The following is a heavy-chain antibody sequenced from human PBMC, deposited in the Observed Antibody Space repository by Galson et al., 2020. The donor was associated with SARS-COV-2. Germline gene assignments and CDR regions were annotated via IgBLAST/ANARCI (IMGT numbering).Heavy chain of an antibody. Sequence: SETLSLTCTVSGGSFSSGSYSWSWIRQPAGKGLEWIGRGYSSGSTNYNPSLKSRVTISVDTSKNQFSLKLSSVTAADTAVYYCARGRYEFGDFIPLDYWGQGTLVTVSS. J-gene: IGHJ4*02. CDR1: GGSFSSGSYS. D-gene: IGHD3-10*01. V-gene: IGHV4-61*02. CDR2: GYSSGST. CDR3: ARGRYEFGDFIPLDY.